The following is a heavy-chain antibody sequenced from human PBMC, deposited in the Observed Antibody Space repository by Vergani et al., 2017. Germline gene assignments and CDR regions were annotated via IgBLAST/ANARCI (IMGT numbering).Heavy chain of an antibody. D-gene: IGHD2-2*01. CDR3: ARAELQWGSVALPAAILDY. J-gene: IGHJ4*02. V-gene: IGHV1-18*01. Sequence: QVQLVQSGAEVKKPGASVKVSCKASGYTFSTYGISWVRQAPGQGLEWMGWISAYNGNTNYPEKFQGRLTMTTDTSTRTAYMELRSLRSDDTAVYYCARAELQWGSVALPAAILDYWGQGTLVTVSS. CDR2: ISAYNGNT. CDR1: GYTFSTYG.